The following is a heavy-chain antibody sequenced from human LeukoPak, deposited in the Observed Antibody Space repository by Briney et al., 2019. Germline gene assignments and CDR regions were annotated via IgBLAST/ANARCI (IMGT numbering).Heavy chain of an antibody. J-gene: IGHJ4*02. CDR3: GRDTATALDY. CDR2: IKNKRGSYTA. V-gene: IGHV3-72*01. D-gene: IGHD2-21*02. Sequence: GGSLRLSCAASGFTLNDHYMDWVRQAPGKGLEWVGRIKNKRGSYTADYAASVKGRFTISRDDSQNSLYLQMNSPKTEDTAVYYCGRDTATALDYWGQGTLVTVSS. CDR1: GFTLNDHY.